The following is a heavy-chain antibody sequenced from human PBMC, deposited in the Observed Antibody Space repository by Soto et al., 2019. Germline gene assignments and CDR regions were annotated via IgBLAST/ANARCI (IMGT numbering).Heavy chain of an antibody. CDR2: ISYSGST. CDR3: ARSKGTTTPSIFGS. CDR1: GGSITSAY. J-gene: IGHJ4*02. Sequence: QVQLQESGPGLVKPSETLSLTCTVSGGSITSAYWSWIRQPPGKGLECIGYISYSGSTNYKPSLKSRVPMSVDTSRNQFALDLSSVTAADTAVYYWARSKGTTTPSIFGSWGQGTLVTVSS. V-gene: IGHV4-59*01. D-gene: IGHD1-26*01.